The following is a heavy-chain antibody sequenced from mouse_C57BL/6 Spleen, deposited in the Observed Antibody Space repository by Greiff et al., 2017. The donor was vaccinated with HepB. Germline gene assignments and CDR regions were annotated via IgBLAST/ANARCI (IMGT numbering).Heavy chain of an antibody. CDR1: GYTFTGYW. CDR2: ILPGSGST. CDR3: SRMAAYYDYDSWFAY. V-gene: IGHV1-9*01. D-gene: IGHD2-4*01. Sequence: QVQLQQSGAELMKPGASVKLSCKATGYTFTGYWIEWVKQRPGHGLEWIGEILPGSGSTNYNEKFKGKATFTADTSSNTAYMQLSSLTTEDSAIYYWSRMAAYYDYDSWFAYWGQGTLVTVSA. J-gene: IGHJ3*01.